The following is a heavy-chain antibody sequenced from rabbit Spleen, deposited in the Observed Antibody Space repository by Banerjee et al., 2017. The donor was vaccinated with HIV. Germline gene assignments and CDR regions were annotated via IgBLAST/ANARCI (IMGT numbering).Heavy chain of an antibody. V-gene: IGHV1S45*01. D-gene: IGHD8-1*01. CDR2: IYSGSSGST. CDR3: ARDTGSSFSSYGMDL. Sequence: EESGGGLVQPEGSLTLTCKGSGIDFSSNNWICWVRQAPGKGLEWIACIYSGSSGSTAYASWAKGRFTISKTSSTVALKMTSLTVADTATYFCARDTGSSFSSYGMDLWGPGTLVTVS. CDR1: GIDFSSNNW. J-gene: IGHJ6*01.